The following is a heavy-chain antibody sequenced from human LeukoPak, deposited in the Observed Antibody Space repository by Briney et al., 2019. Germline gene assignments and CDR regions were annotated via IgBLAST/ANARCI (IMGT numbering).Heavy chain of an antibody. D-gene: IGHD2-15*01. CDR3: AKDATPYY. CDR1: GFTFSNYA. V-gene: IGHV3-23*01. J-gene: IGHJ4*02. CDR2: ISGSGDRT. Sequence: QTGGSLRLSCAASGFTFSNYAMTWVRQAPGMGLEWLSTISGSGDRTFYADSVKGRFTISRDNSKNTVYLQTNRLRAEDSAVYYCAKDATPYYWGQGTLVTVSS.